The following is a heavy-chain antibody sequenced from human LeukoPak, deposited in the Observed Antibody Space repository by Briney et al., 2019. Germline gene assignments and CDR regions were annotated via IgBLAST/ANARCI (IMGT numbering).Heavy chain of an antibody. CDR3: AREAVAGGSGSNYYYYGVDV. D-gene: IGHD3-10*01. V-gene: IGHV4-38-2*02. J-gene: IGHJ6*02. CDR2: IYHSGST. Sequence: SETLSLTCTVSGYSISSGYYWGWIRQPPGKGLEWIGSIYHSGSTYYNPSLKSRVTISVDTSKNQFSLKLSSVTAADTAVYYCAREAVAGGSGSNYYYYGVDVWGQGTTVTVSS. CDR1: GYSISSGYY.